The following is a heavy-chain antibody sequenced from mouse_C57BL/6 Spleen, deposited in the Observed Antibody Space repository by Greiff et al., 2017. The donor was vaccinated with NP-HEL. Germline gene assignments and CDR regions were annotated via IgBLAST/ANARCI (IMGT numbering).Heavy chain of an antibody. CDR2: INPGSGGT. J-gene: IGHJ2*01. CDR1: GYAFTNYL. Sequence: QVQLQQSGAELVRPGTSVKVSCKASGYAFTNYLIEWVKQRPGQGLEWIGVINPGSGGTNYNETFKGKVTLTADKSSSTAYMQLSSLTSEDSAVYFCARGLNSLDDWGQGTTLTVSS. V-gene: IGHV1-54*01. D-gene: IGHD3-1*01. CDR3: ARGLNSLDD.